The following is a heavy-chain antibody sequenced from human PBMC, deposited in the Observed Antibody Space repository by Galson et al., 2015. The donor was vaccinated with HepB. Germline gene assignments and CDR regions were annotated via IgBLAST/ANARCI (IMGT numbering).Heavy chain of an antibody. CDR2: ISSSSSYI. V-gene: IGHV3-21*01. J-gene: IGHJ3*02. D-gene: IGHD3-9*01. CDR3: ARDLGFFDWLLVDAFDI. Sequence: SLRLSCAASGFTFSSYSMNWVRQAPGKGLEWVSLISSSSSYIYYADLVKGRFTISRDNANNSLYLQMNSLRAEDTAVYYCARDLGFFDWLLVDAFDIWGQGTMVTVSS. CDR1: GFTFSSYS.